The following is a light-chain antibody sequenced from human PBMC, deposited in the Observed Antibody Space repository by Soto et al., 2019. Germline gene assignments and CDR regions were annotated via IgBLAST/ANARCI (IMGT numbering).Light chain of an antibody. J-gene: IGLJ1*01. CDR2: DVT. Sequence: QSVLTQPASVSGSPGQSIAISRTGTSGDVGTYDIVSWYQQHPGKVPKLIIYDVTIRPSGVSDRFSGSKSGNTASLTISGLQSEDEADYYCTSYTTSGTHVFGTGTKVTVL. CDR1: SGDVGTYDI. V-gene: IGLV2-14*02. CDR3: TSYTTSGTHV.